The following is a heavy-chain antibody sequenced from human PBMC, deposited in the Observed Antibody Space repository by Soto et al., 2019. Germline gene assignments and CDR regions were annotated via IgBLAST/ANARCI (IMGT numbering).Heavy chain of an antibody. V-gene: IGHV3-23*01. CDR3: ARLEYQLLSPLDY. CDR2: ISGSGGST. D-gene: IGHD2-2*01. J-gene: IGHJ4*02. CDR1: GFTFSSYA. Sequence: GGSLRLSCAASGFTFSSYAMSWVRQAPGKGLEWVSVISGSGGSTYYADSVKGRFTISRDNSKNTLYLQMNSLRAEDTAVYYCARLEYQLLSPLDYWGQGTLVTVSS.